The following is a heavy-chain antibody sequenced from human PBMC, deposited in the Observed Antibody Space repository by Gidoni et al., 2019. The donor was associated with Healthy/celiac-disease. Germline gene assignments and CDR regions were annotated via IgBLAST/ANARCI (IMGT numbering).Heavy chain of an antibody. J-gene: IGHJ4*02. V-gene: IGHV3-30-3*01. CDR2: ISYDGSNK. CDR3: ARAVRKEAADY. CDR1: GFTFSSYA. D-gene: IGHD6-13*01. Sequence: QVQLVESGGGVVQPGRSLRLSCAASGFTFSSYAMHWVRQAPGKGLEWVAVISYDGSNKYYADSVKGRFTIARDNSKNTLYLQMNSLRAEDTAVYYCARAVRKEAADYWGQGTLVTVSS.